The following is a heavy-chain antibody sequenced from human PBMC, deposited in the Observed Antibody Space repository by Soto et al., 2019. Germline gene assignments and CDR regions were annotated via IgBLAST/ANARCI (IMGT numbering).Heavy chain of an antibody. J-gene: IGHJ6*02. Sequence: SETLSLPCTVSGGSISSNSYYWAWIRQPPGKGLEWIGNIYYSGTTYYNPSLKSRVTISVDTSKNQFSLKLSSVTAADTAVYYCARDQYSYGYGLKYYGMDVWGQGTTVTVSS. CDR3: ARDQYSYGYGLKYYGMDV. CDR1: GGSISSNSYY. CDR2: IYYSGTT. D-gene: IGHD5-18*01. V-gene: IGHV4-39*02.